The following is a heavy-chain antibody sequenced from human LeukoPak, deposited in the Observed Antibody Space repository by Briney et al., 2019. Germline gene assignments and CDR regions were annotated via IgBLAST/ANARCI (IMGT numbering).Heavy chain of an antibody. CDR2: IYTSGSA. J-gene: IGHJ5*02. V-gene: IGHV4-4*07. D-gene: IGHD6-13*01. CDR3: ARAHDSSSWFWFDP. CDR1: GGSISSYY. Sequence: SETLSLTCTVSGGSISSYYWSWIRQPAGKGLEWIGRIYTSGSANYNPSLKSRVTMSVDTSKNQFSLKLSSVTTADTAVYYCARAHDSSSWFWFDPWGQGTLVTVSS.